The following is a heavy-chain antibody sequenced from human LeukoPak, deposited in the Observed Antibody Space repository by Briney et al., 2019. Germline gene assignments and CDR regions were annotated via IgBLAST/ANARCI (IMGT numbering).Heavy chain of an antibody. V-gene: IGHV3-11*03. J-gene: IGHJ3*02. Sequence: KSGGSLRLSCAASGFTFSDYWMHWVRQAPGKGLEWVSYINPSSSYTKYSDSVKGRFTIYRDYAKNSVYLQMNSLRAEDTAVYYCARKGGWVGGDAFDIWGQGTKVTVSS. CDR2: INPSSSYT. D-gene: IGHD3-16*01. CDR1: GFTFSDYW. CDR3: ARKGGWVGGDAFDI.